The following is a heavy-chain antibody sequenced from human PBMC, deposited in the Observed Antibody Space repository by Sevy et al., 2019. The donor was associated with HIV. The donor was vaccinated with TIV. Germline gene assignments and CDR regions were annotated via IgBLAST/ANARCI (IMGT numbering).Heavy chain of an antibody. Sequence: GGSLRLSCAASGFTFSSYAMSWVRQAPGKGLKWVSSISGSGGTIYYADSVKGRLTISRDNSKNTLYLQMNSLRAEDTAVYYCAKDGVYGGNFEYFRHWGQGTLVTVSS. CDR3: AKDGVYGGNFEYFRH. CDR2: ISGSGGTI. CDR1: GFTFSSYA. V-gene: IGHV3-23*01. D-gene: IGHD4-17*01. J-gene: IGHJ1*01.